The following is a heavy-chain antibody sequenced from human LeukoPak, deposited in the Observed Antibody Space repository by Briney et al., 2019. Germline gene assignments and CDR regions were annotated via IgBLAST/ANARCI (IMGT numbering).Heavy chain of an antibody. D-gene: IGHD6-19*01. CDR3: ANDILAGGYGMDV. CDR2: ISWNSGSI. Sequence: GRSLRLSCAASGFTFDDYAMHWVRQAPGKGLEWVSGISWNSGSIGYADSVNGRFTISRDNAKNSLYLQMNSLRAEDTALYYCANDILAGGYGMDVWGQGTTVTVSS. CDR1: GFTFDDYA. V-gene: IGHV3-9*01. J-gene: IGHJ6*02.